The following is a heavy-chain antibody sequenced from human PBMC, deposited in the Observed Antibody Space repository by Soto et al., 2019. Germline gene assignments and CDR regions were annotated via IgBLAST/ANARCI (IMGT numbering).Heavy chain of an antibody. V-gene: IGHV1-69*01. CDR1: GGTFSSYA. CDR2: IIPIFGTA. CDR3: AKKSRGYSSSEFDY. J-gene: IGHJ4*02. Sequence: QVQLVQSGAEVKKPGSSVKVSCKASGGTFSSYAISWVRQAPGQGLEWMGGIIPIFGTANYAQKFQGRVTITADESTSTAYMELSSLRSEDTAVYYCAKKSRGYSSSEFDYWGQGTLVTVSS. D-gene: IGHD5-18*01.